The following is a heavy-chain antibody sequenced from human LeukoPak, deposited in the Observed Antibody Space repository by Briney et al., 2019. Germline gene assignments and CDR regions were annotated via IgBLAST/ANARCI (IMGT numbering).Heavy chain of an antibody. CDR1: GFTFSSYA. V-gene: IGHV3-30*04. J-gene: IGHJ4*02. D-gene: IGHD2-15*01. CDR3: ARTSSGGGRPLGY. CDR2: ISYDGSNK. Sequence: GGSLRLSCAAAGFTFSSYAMHWVRQAPGKGLEWVAVISYDGSNKYYADSVKGRFTISRDNSKNTLYLHMNSLRAEDTAVYYCARTSSGGGRPLGYWGQGTLVTVSS.